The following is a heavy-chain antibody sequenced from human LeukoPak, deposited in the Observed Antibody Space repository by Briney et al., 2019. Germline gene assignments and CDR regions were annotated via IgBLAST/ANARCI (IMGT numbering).Heavy chain of an antibody. Sequence: ASVKVSCKASGYTFTSYDINWVRQATGQGLEWMGWINPNSGNTGYAQKFQGRVTMTRNTSISTAYMELSSLRSEDTAVYYCARGRGLSMVRGVISAYWGQGTLVTVSS. CDR2: INPNSGNT. V-gene: IGHV1-8*01. J-gene: IGHJ4*02. D-gene: IGHD3-10*01. CDR3: ARGRGLSMVRGVISAY. CDR1: GYTFTSYD.